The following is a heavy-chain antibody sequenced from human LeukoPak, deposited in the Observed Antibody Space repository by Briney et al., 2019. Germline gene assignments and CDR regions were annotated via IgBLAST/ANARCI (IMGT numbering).Heavy chain of an antibody. J-gene: IGHJ4*02. CDR3: ARREAVAGSFDY. CDR1: GYSFTSYW. V-gene: IGHV5-51*01. CDR2: IYPGDSDT. Sequence: GESLKISCKGSGYSFTSYWIGWVRQMPGKGLEWMGIIYPGDSDTRDSPSFQGQVTISADKSITTAYLQWSSRNASDTAMYYCARREAVAGSFDYWGKGTLVTVS. D-gene: IGHD6-19*01.